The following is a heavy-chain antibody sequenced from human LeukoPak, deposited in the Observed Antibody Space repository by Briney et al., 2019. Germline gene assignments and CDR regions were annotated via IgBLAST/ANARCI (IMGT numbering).Heavy chain of an antibody. CDR1: GGSISSGGYY. D-gene: IGHD5-18*01. Sequence: SETLSLTCTVSGGSISSGGYYWSWIRQHSGKGLEWIGYIYYSGSTYYNPSLKSRVTISVDTSKNQFSLKLSSVTAADTAVYYCARVWKDTAMIHFDYWGQGTLVTVSS. CDR2: IYYSGST. V-gene: IGHV4-31*03. CDR3: ARVWKDTAMIHFDY. J-gene: IGHJ4*02.